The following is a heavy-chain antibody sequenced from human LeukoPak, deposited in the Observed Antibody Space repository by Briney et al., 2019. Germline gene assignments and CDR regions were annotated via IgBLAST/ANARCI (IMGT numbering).Heavy chain of an antibody. Sequence: ASVKVSCKASGYTFTSYGISWVRQAPGQGLEWMGWISAYNGNTNYAQKLQGRVAMTTDTSTSTAYMELRSLRSDDTAVYYCARVGSWYYDFWSGYYDFDYWGQGTLVTDSS. CDR3: ARVGSWYYDFWSGYYDFDY. V-gene: IGHV1-18*01. CDR2: ISAYNGNT. J-gene: IGHJ4*02. D-gene: IGHD3-3*01. CDR1: GYTFTSYG.